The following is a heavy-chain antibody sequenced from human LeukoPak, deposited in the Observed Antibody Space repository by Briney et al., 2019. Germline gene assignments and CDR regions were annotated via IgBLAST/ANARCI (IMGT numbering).Heavy chain of an antibody. J-gene: IGHJ4*02. CDR1: GYTFTSYY. CDR2: INPSGGST. Sequence: ASVKVSCKASGYTFTSYYMHWVRQAPGQGLEWMGIINPSGGSTSYAQKFQGRVTMTRDTSTSTVYMELSSLRSEDTAVYYCARSGLSDYYDSSGYYGELRYWGQGTLVTVSS. V-gene: IGHV1-46*01. D-gene: IGHD3-22*01. CDR3: ARSGLSDYYDSSGYYGELRY.